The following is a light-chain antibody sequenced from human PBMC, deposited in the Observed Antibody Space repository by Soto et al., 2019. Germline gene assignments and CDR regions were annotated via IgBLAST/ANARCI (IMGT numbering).Light chain of an antibody. CDR1: SSDVGGYNY. Sequence: QSVLTQPPSASGSPGQSVTISCTGTSSDVGGYNYVSWYQQHPGKAPKLVIYEVSKRPSGVPDRFSGSKSGNTASLTVSGLQAEDEADYYCSSYADSNNFYVLGTGTKVTVL. J-gene: IGLJ1*01. CDR2: EVS. CDR3: SSYADSNNFYV. V-gene: IGLV2-8*01.